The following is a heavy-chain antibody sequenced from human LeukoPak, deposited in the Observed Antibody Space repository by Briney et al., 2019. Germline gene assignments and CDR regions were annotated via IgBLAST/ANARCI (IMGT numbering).Heavy chain of an antibody. V-gene: IGHV1-2*02. CDR1: GYTITGYY. Sequence: GASVKVSCKASGYTITGYYMHWVRQAPGQGLEWMGWINPNSGGTNYAQKFQGRVTMTRDTSISTAYMELSRLRSDDTAVYYCASASPSSKEGYYYGMDVWGQGTTVTVSS. J-gene: IGHJ6*02. CDR3: ASASPSSKEGYYYGMDV. CDR2: INPNSGGT. D-gene: IGHD2-2*01.